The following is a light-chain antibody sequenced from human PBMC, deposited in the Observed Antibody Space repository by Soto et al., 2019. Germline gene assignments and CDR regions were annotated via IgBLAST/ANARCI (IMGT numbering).Light chain of an antibody. CDR1: QSVSSY. CDR2: DAS. V-gene: IGKV3-11*01. J-gene: IGKJ5*01. Sequence: EIVLTQSPATLSLSPGERATLSCRASQSVSSYLAWYQQKPGQAPRLLIYDASNRATDIPARFSGSGSGTDFTLTISSLEPEDFAVYYCQQRSNCPLTFGQGTRLEIK. CDR3: QQRSNCPLT.